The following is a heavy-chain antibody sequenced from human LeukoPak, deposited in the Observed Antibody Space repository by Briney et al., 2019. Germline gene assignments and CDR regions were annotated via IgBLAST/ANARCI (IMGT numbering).Heavy chain of an antibody. CDR1: GYTITNNY. V-gene: IGHV1-46*01. Sequence: PLASVKVSCKASGYTITNNYMHWVRQAPGQGLEWMGVINPSGTGTSYAQKFQGRITMSRDTFTSTAYMELSSLRSEDTAVYYCARTQTWIQLWFDYWGQGTLVTVSS. D-gene: IGHD5-18*01. J-gene: IGHJ4*02. CDR3: ARTQTWIQLWFDY. CDR2: INPSGTGT.